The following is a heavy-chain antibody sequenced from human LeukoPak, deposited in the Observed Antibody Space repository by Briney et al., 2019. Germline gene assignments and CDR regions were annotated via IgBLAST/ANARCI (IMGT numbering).Heavy chain of an antibody. Sequence: SGGSLRLSCAASGFTFSSYSMNWVRQAPGKGLEWVSYISSSSSTIYYADSVKGRFTISRDNARNSLYLQMNSLRAEDTAVYYCARDVTDAFDIWGQGTMVTVSS. CDR3: ARDVTDAFDI. D-gene: IGHD3-16*02. CDR1: GFTFSSYS. CDR2: ISSSSSTI. V-gene: IGHV3-48*04. J-gene: IGHJ3*02.